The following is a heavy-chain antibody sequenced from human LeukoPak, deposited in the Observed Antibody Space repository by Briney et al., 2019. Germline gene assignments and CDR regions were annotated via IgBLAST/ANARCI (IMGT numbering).Heavy chain of an antibody. D-gene: IGHD2-8*02. CDR3: ATYRQVLLPFES. CDR1: GFTFSTFA. Sequence: GSLRLSCAASGFTFSTFAMIWVRQPPGKGLEWVSSIFPSGGEIHYADSVRGRFTISRDNSKSTLSLQMNSLRAEDTAIYYCATYRQVLLPFESWGQGILVTVSS. J-gene: IGHJ4*02. CDR2: IFPSGGEI. V-gene: IGHV3-23*01.